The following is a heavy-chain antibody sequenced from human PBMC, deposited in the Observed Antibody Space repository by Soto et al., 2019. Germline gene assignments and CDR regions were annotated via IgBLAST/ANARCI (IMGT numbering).Heavy chain of an antibody. V-gene: IGHV3-30-3*01. D-gene: IGHD5-18*01. J-gene: IGHJ6*02. CDR2: ISYDGSNK. Sequence: PGGSLRLSCAASGFTFSSYAMHWVRQAPGKGLEWVAVISYDGSNKYYADSVKGRFTISRDNSKNTLYLQMNSLRAEDTAVYYCARDLSYSYGYSYYYYGMDVWGQGTTVTVSS. CDR3: ARDLSYSYGYSYYYYGMDV. CDR1: GFTFSSYA.